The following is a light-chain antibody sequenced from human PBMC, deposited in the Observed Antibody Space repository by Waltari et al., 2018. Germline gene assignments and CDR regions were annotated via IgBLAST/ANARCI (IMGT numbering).Light chain of an antibody. V-gene: IGKV3-15*01. CDR1: QSVSSN. CDR2: GAS. J-gene: IGKJ1*01. Sequence: EIVMTQSPATLSVSPGARATLSCRASQSVSSNLAWYQQNPGPAPRLLLYGASTRATGIPARFSGSGSGTEFTLTISSLQSEDFAVYYCQQYYTFPKTFGQGTKV. CDR3: QQYYTFPKT.